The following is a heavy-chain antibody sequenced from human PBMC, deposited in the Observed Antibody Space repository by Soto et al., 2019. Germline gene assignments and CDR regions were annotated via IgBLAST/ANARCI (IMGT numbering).Heavy chain of an antibody. Sequence: QVQLVESGGGVVQPGRSLRLSCAASGFTFSSYGMHWVRQAPGKGLEWVAVIWYDGSNKYYADSVKGRFTISRDNSKNTLYLQMNSLRAEDTAVYYCARDRRITISRSHYYFDYWGQGTLVTVSS. D-gene: IGHD3-9*01. J-gene: IGHJ4*02. CDR1: GFTFSSYG. CDR2: IWYDGSNK. CDR3: ARDRRITISRSHYYFDY. V-gene: IGHV3-33*01.